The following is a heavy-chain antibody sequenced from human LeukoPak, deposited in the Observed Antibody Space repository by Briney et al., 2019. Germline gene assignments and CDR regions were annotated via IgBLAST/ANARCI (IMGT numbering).Heavy chain of an antibody. CDR1: GGSFSGYY. CDR3: QLGNYYYYGMDV. J-gene: IGHJ6*02. CDR2: IYYSGST. Sequence: SETLSLTCAVYGGSFSGYYWSWIRQPPGKGLEWIGYIYYSGSTYYNPSLKTRATISVDTSKNQFSLRLSSVTAADTAVYYCQLGNYYYYGMDVWGQGTTVTVSS. V-gene: IGHV4-59*06. D-gene: IGHD1-1*01.